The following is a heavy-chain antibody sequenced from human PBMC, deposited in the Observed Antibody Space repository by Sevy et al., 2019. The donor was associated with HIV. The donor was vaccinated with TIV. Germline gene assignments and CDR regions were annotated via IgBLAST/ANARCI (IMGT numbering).Heavy chain of an antibody. Sequence: GGSLRLSCAACGFTFSKYWMGWVRQAPGKGLEWVANIKQDAGQKYYVDSVKGRFTISRDNAKNSLYLQMNSLRAEDTAVYFCARDDGNYYFHYWGQGTLVTVSS. CDR2: IKQDAGQK. J-gene: IGHJ4*02. V-gene: IGHV3-7*01. CDR3: ARDDGNYYFHY. D-gene: IGHD1-7*01. CDR1: GFTFSKYW.